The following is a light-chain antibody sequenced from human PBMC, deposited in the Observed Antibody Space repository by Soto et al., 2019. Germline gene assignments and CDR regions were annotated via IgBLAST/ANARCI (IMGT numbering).Light chain of an antibody. V-gene: IGKV3-15*01. CDR1: QSFSSH. CDR2: AAS. Sequence: ETVMTQSPVTLSVSAGDTATLSCRASQSFSSHLAWYQQRPGQAPRLLIYAASSRATGIPVRFSGSGSETEFTLTISSLQPEDSALYYCHQYNNWPWTFGQGTKVDIK. CDR3: HQYNNWPWT. J-gene: IGKJ1*01.